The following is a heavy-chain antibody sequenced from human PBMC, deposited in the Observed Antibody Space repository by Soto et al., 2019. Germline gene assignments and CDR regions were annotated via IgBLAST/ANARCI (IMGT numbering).Heavy chain of an antibody. V-gene: IGHV3-30-3*01. D-gene: IGHD2-15*01. CDR1: GFTFSSYA. CDR3: ARDIAPHGGQPHFGP. CDR2: ISYDGSNK. J-gene: IGHJ5*02. Sequence: QVQLVESGGGVVQPGRSLRLSCAASGFTFSSYAMNWVRQAPGKGLEWVTVISYDGSNKYYADSVKGRFTISRDNSKNTLYLQMSGLRPDDTAVYYCARDIAPHGGQPHFGPWGQGTLVTVSS.